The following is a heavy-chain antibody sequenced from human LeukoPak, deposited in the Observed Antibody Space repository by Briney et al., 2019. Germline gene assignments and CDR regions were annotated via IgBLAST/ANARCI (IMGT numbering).Heavy chain of an antibody. CDR3: AKSNYGSGSGGSY. D-gene: IGHD3-10*01. Sequence: GGSLTLSCAASGFTFSSYAMSWVRQAPGKGLEWVSAISGSGGSTYYADSVKGRFTISRDNSKNTLYLQMNSLRAEDTAVYYCAKSNYGSGSGGSYWGQGTLVTVSS. V-gene: IGHV3-23*01. CDR2: ISGSGGST. CDR1: GFTFSSYA. J-gene: IGHJ4*02.